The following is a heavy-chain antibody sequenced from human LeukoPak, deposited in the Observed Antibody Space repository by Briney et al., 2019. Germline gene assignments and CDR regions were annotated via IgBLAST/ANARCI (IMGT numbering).Heavy chain of an antibody. CDR1: GFTFSSYW. J-gene: IGHJ4*02. V-gene: IGHV3-74*01. Sequence: GGSLRLSCAASGFTFSSYWMHWVRQGPGKGLVWVSRINSDGSSTSYADSVKGRFTISRDNSKNTLYLQMNNLRAEDTALYYCAKNQGQWLVPVDYWGQGTLVTVSS. CDR3: AKNQGQWLVPVDY. D-gene: IGHD6-19*01. CDR2: INSDGSST.